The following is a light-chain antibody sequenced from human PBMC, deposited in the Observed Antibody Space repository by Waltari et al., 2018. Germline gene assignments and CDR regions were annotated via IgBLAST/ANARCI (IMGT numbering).Light chain of an antibody. CDR1: QSVSSK. CDR2: GAS. J-gene: IGKJ1*01. Sequence: EIVMTQSPATLSVSPGERATLSCRASQSVSSKLAWYQQKPGQAPRLLISGASTRATDIPARFSGSGSGTEFTLTISSLQSEDFAVYYCQQYNNWQTFGQGTKVEIK. CDR3: QQYNNWQT. V-gene: IGKV3-15*01.